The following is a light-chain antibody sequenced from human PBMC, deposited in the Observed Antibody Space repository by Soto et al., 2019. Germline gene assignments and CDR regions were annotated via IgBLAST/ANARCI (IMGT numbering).Light chain of an antibody. CDR3: QQYDSSPRT. J-gene: IGKJ1*01. V-gene: IGKV3-20*01. CDR1: QSFTSTS. Sequence: EIVLTQSPGTLSLSPGERATLSCRASQSFTSTSLACYQQKPGQAPRLLISGASRRAAGIPARLSGSGSGTNFTLTISRLESEDLAVYYCQQYDSSPRTFGQGTRVEIK. CDR2: GAS.